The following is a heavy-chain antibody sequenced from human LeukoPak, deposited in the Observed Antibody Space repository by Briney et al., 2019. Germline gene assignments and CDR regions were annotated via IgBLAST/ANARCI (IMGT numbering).Heavy chain of an antibody. Sequence: PGGSLRLSCAASGFTFSDYYMSWIRQAPGKGLEWVSYISSSGSTIYYADSVRGRFTISRDNAKSSLYLQMNSLRAEDTAVYYCARDHSSGFSLPGNWGQGTLVTVSS. CDR2: ISSSGSTI. CDR3: ARDHSSGFSLPGN. V-gene: IGHV3-11*04. CDR1: GFTFSDYY. J-gene: IGHJ4*02. D-gene: IGHD6-19*01.